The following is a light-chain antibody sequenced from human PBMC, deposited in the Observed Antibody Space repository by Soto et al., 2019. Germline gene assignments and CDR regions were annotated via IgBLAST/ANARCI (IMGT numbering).Light chain of an antibody. J-gene: IGKJ2*01. CDR2: DAS. Sequence: DIQMTQSPSSLSASVGDRVTITCQASQDISNYLNWYQQKPGKAPKLLIYDASNLETGVPSRFSGSGSGTDFTFTISSLLPEDIATYYCQQYDNLPPYTFGQGTTLEIK. V-gene: IGKV1-33*01. CDR3: QQYDNLPPYT. CDR1: QDISNY.